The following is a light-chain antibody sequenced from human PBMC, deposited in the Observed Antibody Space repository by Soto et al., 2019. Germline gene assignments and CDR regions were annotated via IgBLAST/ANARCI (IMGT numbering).Light chain of an antibody. Sequence: EIVLTQSPGTLSLSPGERATLSCRASQSVIRTYLAWYQHKPGQPPTLLIYGASSRITGIPDRFSGSGSGTDFTLTISRLEPEDVAVYYCQIYGGSSPCPFGQGTKGDIK. CDR3: QIYGGSSPCP. CDR2: GAS. J-gene: IGKJ1*01. V-gene: IGKV3-20*01. CDR1: QSVIRTY.